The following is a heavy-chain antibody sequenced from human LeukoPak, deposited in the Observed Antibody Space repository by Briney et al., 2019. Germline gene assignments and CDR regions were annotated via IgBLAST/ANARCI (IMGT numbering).Heavy chain of an antibody. CDR3: ARGGKYGSGSYIYFDS. Sequence: SETLSLTCTVSGGSISSYYWSWIRQPPGKGLERIGYIYYSGSTDYTPSLKTRVTISVDTSKNQFSLKLSSVTAADTALYYCARGGKYGSGSYIYFDSWGQGTLVTVSS. V-gene: IGHV4-59*01. D-gene: IGHD3-10*01. J-gene: IGHJ4*02. CDR1: GGSISSYY. CDR2: IYYSGST.